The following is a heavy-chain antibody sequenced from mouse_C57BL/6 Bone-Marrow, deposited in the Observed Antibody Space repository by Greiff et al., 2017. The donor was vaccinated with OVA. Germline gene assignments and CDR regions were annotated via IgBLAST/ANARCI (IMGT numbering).Heavy chain of an antibody. CDR3: TVSVYYGNYYYAMDY. J-gene: IGHJ4*01. CDR2: IRLKSDNYAT. Sequence: DVKLVESGGGLVQPGGSMKLSCVASGFTFSNYWMNWVRQSPEKGLEWVAQIRLKSDNYATHYAESVKGRFTISRDDSKSSVYLQMNNLRAEDTGIYYCTVSVYYGNYYYAMDYWGQGTSVTVSS. V-gene: IGHV6-3*01. CDR1: GFTFSNYW. D-gene: IGHD2-1*01.